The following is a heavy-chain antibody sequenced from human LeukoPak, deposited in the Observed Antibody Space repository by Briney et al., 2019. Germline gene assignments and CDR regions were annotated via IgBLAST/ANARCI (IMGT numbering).Heavy chain of an antibody. CDR3: GKSRGSTVTREAFDY. Sequence: PGGSLRLSCEAFGFTFSSFAMGWVRQTPGKGLEWVSVISGSGGTTYYADSVKGGFAISRDNSKNTLYLQMNSLRVEDTALYYCGKSRGSTVTREAFDYWGQGALVSVSS. J-gene: IGHJ4*02. D-gene: IGHD4-17*01. V-gene: IGHV3-23*01. CDR2: ISGSGGTT. CDR1: GFTFSSFA.